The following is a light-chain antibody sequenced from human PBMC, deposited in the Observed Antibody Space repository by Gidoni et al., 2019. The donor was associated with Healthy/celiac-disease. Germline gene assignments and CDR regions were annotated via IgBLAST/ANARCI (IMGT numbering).Light chain of an antibody. CDR2: EVS. CDR1: SSDVGSYNL. J-gene: IGLJ2*01. CDR3: CSYVGSSTFHVV. V-gene: IGLV2-23*02. Sequence: SVSGSPGQSITISCTGTSSDVGSYNLVSWYQQHPGKAPKLMIYEVSKRPSGVSNRFSGSKSGNTASLTISGLQAEDEADYYCCSYVGSSTFHVVFGGGTKLTVL.